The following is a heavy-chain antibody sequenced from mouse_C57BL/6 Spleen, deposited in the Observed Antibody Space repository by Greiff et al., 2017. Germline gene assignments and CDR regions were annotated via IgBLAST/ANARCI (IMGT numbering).Heavy chain of an antibody. J-gene: IGHJ4*01. D-gene: IGHD6-1*01. CDR1: GFTFSDYY. CDR3: AREPRSYAMDY. Sequence: EVKLMESEGGLVQPGSSMKLSCTASGFTFSDYYMAWVRQVPEKGLEWVANINYDGSSTYYLDSLKSRFIISRDNAKNILYLQMSSLKSEDTATYYCAREPRSYAMDYWGQGTSVTVSS. V-gene: IGHV5-16*01. CDR2: INYDGSST.